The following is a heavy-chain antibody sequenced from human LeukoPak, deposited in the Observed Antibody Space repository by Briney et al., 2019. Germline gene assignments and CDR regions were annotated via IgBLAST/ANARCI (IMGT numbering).Heavy chain of an antibody. CDR1: GFTFSSYA. CDR2: ISGSGGST. Sequence: SGGSLRLSCAASGFTFSSYAMSWVRQAPGKGLEWVSAISGSGGSTYYADSVKGRFTISRDNSKNTLYLQVNSLRAEDTAVYYCAKDYGDSPETSDFDYWGQGTLVTVSS. D-gene: IGHD4-17*01. J-gene: IGHJ4*02. V-gene: IGHV3-23*01. CDR3: AKDYGDSPETSDFDY.